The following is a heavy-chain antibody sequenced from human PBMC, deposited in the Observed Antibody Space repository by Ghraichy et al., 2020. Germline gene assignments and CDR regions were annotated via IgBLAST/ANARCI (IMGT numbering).Heavy chain of an antibody. CDR2: ISGSGGST. CDR1: GFTFSSYG. D-gene: IGHD3-10*01. Sequence: GESLNISCAASGFTFSSYGMTWVRQAPGKGLEWVSAISGSGGSTYYADSVKGRFTISRDNSKSTLYLQMKSLRADDTAVYYCAKDPRSHSDWGQGTLVTVSS. V-gene: IGHV3-23*01. CDR3: AKDPRSHSD. J-gene: IGHJ4*02.